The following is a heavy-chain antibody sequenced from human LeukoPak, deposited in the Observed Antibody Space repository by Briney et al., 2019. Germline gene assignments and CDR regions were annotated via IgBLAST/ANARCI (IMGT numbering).Heavy chain of an antibody. CDR2: ISAYNGNT. CDR3: ATATPNIDYGIIEGFDY. J-gene: IGHJ4*02. D-gene: IGHD4-17*01. Sequence: ASVKASCKASGYTFISYGITWVRQAPGQGLEWMGWISAYNGNTHYAHKLQGRVTMTTDTSTSTAYMELRSLKSDDTAVYYCATATPNIDYGIIEGFDYWGQGTLVTVSS. CDR1: GYTFISYG. V-gene: IGHV1-18*01.